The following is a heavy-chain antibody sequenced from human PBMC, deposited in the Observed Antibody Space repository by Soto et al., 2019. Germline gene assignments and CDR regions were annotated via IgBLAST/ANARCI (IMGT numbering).Heavy chain of an antibody. CDR1: GGSISSSTYY. V-gene: IGHV4-61*05. Sequence: PSETLSLTCTVSGGSISSSTYYWGWIRQPPGKGLEWIGYIYYSGSTYYNPSLKSRVTISVDTSKNQFSLKLSSVTAADTAVYYCARRYGGNFDYWAQGTLVTVSS. CDR2: IYYSGST. J-gene: IGHJ4*02. D-gene: IGHD3-16*01. CDR3: ARRYGGNFDY.